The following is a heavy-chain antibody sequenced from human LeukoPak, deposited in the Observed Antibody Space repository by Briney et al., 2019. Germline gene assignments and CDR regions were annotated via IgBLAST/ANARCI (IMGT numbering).Heavy chain of an antibody. CDR1: GYTFTNYY. Sequence: ASVKVSCKASGYTFTNYYIHWVRQAPGQGLEWMGIINPSGGGTSYAQKFQGRLTMTRDTPTSTVYMELTSLRSEDTAVYYCARDSSSSSLVDPWGQGTLVTVSS. CDR3: ARDSSSSSLVDP. D-gene: IGHD2-2*01. V-gene: IGHV1-46*01. J-gene: IGHJ5*02. CDR2: INPSGGGT.